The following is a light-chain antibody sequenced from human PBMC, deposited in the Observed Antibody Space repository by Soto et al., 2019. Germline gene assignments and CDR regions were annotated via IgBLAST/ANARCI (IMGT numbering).Light chain of an antibody. CDR1: SSDVGGYNY. V-gene: IGLV2-14*01. CDR2: EVS. CDR3: GSYTSSTAYV. Sequence: LTQPASVSGSPGQSITISCTGTSSDVGGYNYVSWYQLHPGKAPKLMVYEVSNRPSGVSNRFSGSKSGNTASLTISGLQAEDEADYYCGSYTSSTAYVFGTGTKVTVL. J-gene: IGLJ1*01.